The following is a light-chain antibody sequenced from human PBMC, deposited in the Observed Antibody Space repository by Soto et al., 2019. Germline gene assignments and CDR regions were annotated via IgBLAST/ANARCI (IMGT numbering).Light chain of an antibody. CDR2: GNS. CDR1: SSNIGAGYD. J-gene: IGLJ2*01. V-gene: IGLV1-40*01. CDR3: QSYDSSLSVYVV. Sequence: QSVLTQPPSVSGAPGQRVTISWTGSSSNIGAGYDVHWYQQLPGTAPKLLIYGNSNRPSGVPDRFSGSKSGTSASLAITGLQAEDEADYYCQSYDSSLSVYVVFGGGTKLTDL.